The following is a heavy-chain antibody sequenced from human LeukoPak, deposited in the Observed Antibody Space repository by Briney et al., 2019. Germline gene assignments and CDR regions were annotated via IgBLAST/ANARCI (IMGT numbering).Heavy chain of an antibody. CDR3: ARDVDFAFDY. J-gene: IGHJ4*02. Sequence: ASVKVSCKPSGYSFTRKGISWVRRAPGQGLEWMAWISANSGDTKFAQNFQDRVTLTTDTSASTAYMELRSLRSDDTAVYYCARDVDFAFDYWGQGTLVTVSS. CDR1: GYSFTRKG. D-gene: IGHD3-9*01. V-gene: IGHV1-18*01. CDR2: ISANSGDT.